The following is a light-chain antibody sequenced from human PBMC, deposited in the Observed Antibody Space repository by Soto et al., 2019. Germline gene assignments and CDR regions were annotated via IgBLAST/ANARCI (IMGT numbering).Light chain of an antibody. CDR3: QQYNIWPWT. CDR1: QSISDT. Sequence: EIVMTQSPATLSVSPWGRATLSCRASQSISDTLAWYQQKPGQAPRLLIYSASRRATGFPGRFSGSGSGTDFTLTISSLQSEDLAVYYCQQYNIWPWTFGQGTKVDIK. CDR2: SAS. J-gene: IGKJ1*01. V-gene: IGKV3-15*01.